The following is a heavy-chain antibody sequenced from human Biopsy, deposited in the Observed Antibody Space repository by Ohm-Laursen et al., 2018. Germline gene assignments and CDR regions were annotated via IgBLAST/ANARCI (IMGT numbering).Heavy chain of an antibody. J-gene: IGHJ4*02. Sequence: ETLSLTCTVSSGSIRTGDYYWTWVRQAPGKGLEWVSVIDSGGYTHYTDSVKGRFTISRDNSKNTLYLQMNNLSAEDTAVYYCATELTKANGWNYFDYWGQGTLVTVSS. CDR2: IDSGGYT. CDR1: SGSIRTGDYY. D-gene: IGHD2-15*01. CDR3: ATELTKANGWNYFDY. V-gene: IGHV3-53*01.